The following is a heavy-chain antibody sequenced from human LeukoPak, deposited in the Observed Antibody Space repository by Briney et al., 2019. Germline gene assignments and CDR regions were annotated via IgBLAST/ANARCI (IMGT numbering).Heavy chain of an antibody. CDR1: GGSISSGGYY. D-gene: IGHD2-2*01. J-gene: IGHJ4*02. CDR3: ARGGPARGYCSSTSCKYYFDY. CDR2: IYHSGST. V-gene: IGHV4-30-2*01. Sequence: SDTLSLTCTVSGGSISSGGYYWSWIRQPPGKGLEWIGYIYHSGSTYYNPSLKSRVTISVDRSKNQFSLKLSSVTAADTAVYYCARGGPARGYCSSTSCKYYFDYWGQGTLVTVSS.